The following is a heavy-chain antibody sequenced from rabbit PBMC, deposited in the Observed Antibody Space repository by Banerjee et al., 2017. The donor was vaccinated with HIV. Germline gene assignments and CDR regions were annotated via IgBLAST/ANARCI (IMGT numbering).Heavy chain of an antibody. D-gene: IGHD6-1*01. V-gene: IGHV1S7*01. CDR1: GFDFSSYY. J-gene: IGHJ4*01. CDR3: VRETETYAAYVGYGYYFDL. Sequence: QLKETGGGLVQPGGSLTLSCKASGFDFSSYYMSWVRQAPGKGLEWIASVDTGDGTTYYASWVNGRFTVSLDNAQNTVYLQLNSLTAADTATYFCVRETETYAAYVGYGYYFDLWGPGTLVTVS. CDR2: VDTGDGTT.